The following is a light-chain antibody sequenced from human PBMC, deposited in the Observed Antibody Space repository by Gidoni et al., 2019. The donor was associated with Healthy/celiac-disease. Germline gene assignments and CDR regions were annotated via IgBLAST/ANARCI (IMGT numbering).Light chain of an antibody. CDR2: GAS. V-gene: IGKV3-20*01. CDR1: RSVSSSY. CDR3: QQYGSSRALT. J-gene: IGKJ4*01. Sequence: EIVLTQSHGTLSLSPGERATLSGRASRSVSSSYLAWYQQKPGQAPRLLIYGASIRSTGIPDRFSGSGSGTDFTLTISRLEPEDFSVYYCQQYGSSRALTFGGGTKVEIK.